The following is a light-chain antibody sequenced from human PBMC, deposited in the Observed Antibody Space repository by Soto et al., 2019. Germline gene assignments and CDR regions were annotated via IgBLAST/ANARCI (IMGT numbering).Light chain of an antibody. CDR3: QQYNNSIT. V-gene: IGKV3-15*01. CDR2: GAS. Sequence: EIVMTQSPATLSVSPGERATLSCRASQSVSSTHLAWYQQTPGQAPRLLIYGASTRATGIPARFSGSGSGTEFTLTISRLQSEDFAVYYCQQYNNSITFGQGTRLEI. J-gene: IGKJ5*01. CDR1: QSVSSTH.